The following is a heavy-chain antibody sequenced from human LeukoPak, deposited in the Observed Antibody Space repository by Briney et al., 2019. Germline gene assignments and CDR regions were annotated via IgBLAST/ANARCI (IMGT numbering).Heavy chain of an antibody. CDR3: ARRDSSGYYYLPPPFDY. D-gene: IGHD3-22*01. J-gene: IGHJ4*02. CDR2: INHIGST. Sequence: SETLSLTCAVYGGSFSGYYWSWIRQPPGKGLELIGEINHIGSTNYNPSLKSRVTISVDTSKNHFSLKLSSVTGADTAVYYCARRDSSGYYYLPPPFDYWGQGTLVTVSS. CDR1: GGSFSGYY. V-gene: IGHV4-34*01.